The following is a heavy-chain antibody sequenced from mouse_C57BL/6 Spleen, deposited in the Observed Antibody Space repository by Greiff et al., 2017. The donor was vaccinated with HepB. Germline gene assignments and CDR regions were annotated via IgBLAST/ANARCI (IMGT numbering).Heavy chain of an antibody. Sequence: DVQLVESGGGLVKPGGSLKLSCAASGFTFSDYGMHWVRQAPEKGLEWVAYISSGSSTIYYADTVKGRFTISRDNAKNTLFLQMTSLRSEDTAMYYCARQETTVVADYAMDYWGQGTSVTVSS. V-gene: IGHV5-17*01. CDR2: ISSGSSTI. D-gene: IGHD1-1*01. J-gene: IGHJ4*01. CDR3: ARQETTVVADYAMDY. CDR1: GFTFSDYG.